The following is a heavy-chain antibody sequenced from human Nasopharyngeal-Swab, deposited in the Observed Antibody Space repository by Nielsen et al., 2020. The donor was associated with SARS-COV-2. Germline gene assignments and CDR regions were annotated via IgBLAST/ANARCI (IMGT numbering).Heavy chain of an antibody. D-gene: IGHD6-19*01. CDR1: GGSISSYY. CDR2: IYYSGST. J-gene: IGHJ6*03. V-gene: IGHV4-59*01. CDR3: ARLRSSGWNYYYYYYMDV. Sequence: LETLSLTCTVSGGSISSYYWSWIRQPPGKGLEWIGYIYYSGSTNYNPSLKSRVTISVDTSKNQFSLKLSSVTAADTAVYYCARLRSSGWNYYYYYYMDVWCKGTTVTVSS.